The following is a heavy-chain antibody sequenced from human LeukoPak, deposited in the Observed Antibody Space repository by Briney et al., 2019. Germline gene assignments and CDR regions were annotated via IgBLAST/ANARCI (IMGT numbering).Heavy chain of an antibody. CDR1: GGSISSGGYY. Sequence: PSETLSLTCAVSGGSISSGGYYWSWIRQPPGKGLEWIGYIYHSGSTYYNPSLKSRVTISVDRSKNQFSLKLSSVTAADTAVYYCAGGVGAGDAFDIWGQGTMVTVSS. V-gene: IGHV4-30-2*01. J-gene: IGHJ3*02. CDR2: IYHSGST. D-gene: IGHD1-26*01. CDR3: AGGVGAGDAFDI.